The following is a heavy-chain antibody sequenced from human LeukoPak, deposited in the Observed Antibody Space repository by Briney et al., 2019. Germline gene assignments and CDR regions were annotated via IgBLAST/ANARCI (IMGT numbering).Heavy chain of an antibody. CDR1: GDSISSGDYY. D-gene: IGHD3-22*01. CDR3: ARGPYSYDSSGAFDI. V-gene: IGHV4-61*02. CDR2: ISSSGST. Sequence: SETLSLTCIVSGDSISSGDYYWSWIRQPAGEGLEWIGRISSSGSTNYNPSLKSRVTISVDTSKNQFSLKLSSVTAADTAVYFCARGPYSYDSSGAFDIWGQGTMVTVSS. J-gene: IGHJ3*02.